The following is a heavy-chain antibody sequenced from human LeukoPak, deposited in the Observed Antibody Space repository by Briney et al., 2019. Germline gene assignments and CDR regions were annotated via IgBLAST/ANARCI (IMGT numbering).Heavy chain of an antibody. CDR3: ARHYHELIAAPRGYFDY. CDR1: GYSFTSYW. J-gene: IGHJ4*02. Sequence: PGESLKISCKGSGYSFTSYWIGWVRQMPGKGLEWMGIIYPGDSDTRYSPSFQGQVTISADKSISTAYLQWSSLKASDTAMYYCARHYHELIAAPRGYFDYWGQGTLVTVSS. CDR2: IYPGDSDT. D-gene: IGHD6-6*01. V-gene: IGHV5-51*01.